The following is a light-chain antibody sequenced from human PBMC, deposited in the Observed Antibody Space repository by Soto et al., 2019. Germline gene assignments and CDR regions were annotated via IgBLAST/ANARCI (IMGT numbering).Light chain of an antibody. CDR2: DVT. CDR3: SSYTSSSTLVV. V-gene: IGLV2-14*03. Sequence: QSALTQPASVSGSPGQSITISCTGTSSDVGGYNYVFWYQQHPGKAPKLIVYDVTNRPSGVSNRFSGSKSGNTASLTISGPQAEDEADYYCSSYTSSSTLVVFGGGTKVTVL. J-gene: IGLJ2*01. CDR1: SSDVGGYNY.